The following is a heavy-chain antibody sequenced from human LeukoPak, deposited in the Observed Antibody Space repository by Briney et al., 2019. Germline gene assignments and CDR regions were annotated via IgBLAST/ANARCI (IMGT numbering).Heavy chain of an antibody. CDR2: ISYDGSNK. CDR1: GFTFSSYA. D-gene: IGHD2-2*01. Sequence: GRSLRLSCAASGFTFSSYAMHWVRQAPGKGLEWVAVISYDGSNKYYADSVKGRFTISRDNSKNTLYLQMNSLRAEDTAVYYCAKDRGYCSSTSCSIFDYWGQGTLVTVSS. CDR3: AKDRGYCSSTSCSIFDY. V-gene: IGHV3-30*04. J-gene: IGHJ4*02.